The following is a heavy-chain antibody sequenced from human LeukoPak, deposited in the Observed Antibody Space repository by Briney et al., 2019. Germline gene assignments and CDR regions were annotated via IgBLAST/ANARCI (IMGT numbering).Heavy chain of an antibody. CDR3: ARGSSVGRQLPNDY. V-gene: IGHV3-64*01. J-gene: IGHJ4*02. Sequence: PGGSLRLSCAASGFTFSSYAMHWVRQAPGKGLEYVSAISSYGGSTYYANSVKGRFTISRDNSKNTLYLQMSSLRAEDTAVYYYARGSSVGRQLPNDYWGQGTLVTVSS. CDR1: GFTFSSYA. D-gene: IGHD2-2*01. CDR2: ISSYGGST.